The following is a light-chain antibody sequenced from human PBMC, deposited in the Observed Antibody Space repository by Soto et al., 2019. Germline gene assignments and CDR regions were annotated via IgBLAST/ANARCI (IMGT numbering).Light chain of an antibody. V-gene: IGKV3-20*01. Sequence: EIGMTQSPGTLSLSPEERATLSCRASQSVSSSYLAWYQQKPGQAPRLLIYGTSTRATGIPDRFSGSGSGTDFTLTISRLEPEDFAVYYCQRYDSSLYTFGQGTKLEIK. CDR2: GTS. J-gene: IGKJ2*01. CDR1: QSVSSSY. CDR3: QRYDSSLYT.